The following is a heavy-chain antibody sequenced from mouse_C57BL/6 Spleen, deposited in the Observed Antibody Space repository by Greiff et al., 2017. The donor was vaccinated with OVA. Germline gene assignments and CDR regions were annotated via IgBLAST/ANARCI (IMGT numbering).Heavy chain of an antibody. V-gene: IGHV5-4*03. CDR3: ARSQTAQATPFAY. Sequence: DVMLVESGGGLVKPGGSLKLSCAASGFTFSSYAMSWVRQTPEKRLEWVATISDGGSYTYYPDNVKGRFTISRDNAKNNLYLQMSHLKSEDTAMYYCARSQTAQATPFAYWGQGTLVTVSA. CDR2: ISDGGSYT. D-gene: IGHD3-2*02. CDR1: GFTFSSYA. J-gene: IGHJ3*01.